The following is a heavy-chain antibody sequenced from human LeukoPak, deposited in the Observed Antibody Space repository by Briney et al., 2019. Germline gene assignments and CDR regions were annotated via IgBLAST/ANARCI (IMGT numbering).Heavy chain of an antibody. CDR2: ISSSGNTI. D-gene: IGHD6-6*01. CDR3: ARGPSIAARYDAFDI. Sequence: PGGSPSLSRAASEFTFTSYELNWVRQAPGKGLEWVSYISSSGNTISYADSVKGRFTISRDNAKNSLYLQVISLRAEDTAVYYCARGPSIAARYDAFDIWGQGTMVTVSS. CDR1: EFTFTSYE. J-gene: IGHJ3*02. V-gene: IGHV3-48*03.